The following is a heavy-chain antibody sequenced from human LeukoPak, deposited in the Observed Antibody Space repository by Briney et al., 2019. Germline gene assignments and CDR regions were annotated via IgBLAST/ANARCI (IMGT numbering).Heavy chain of an antibody. V-gene: IGHV1-69*13. CDR2: IIPIFGTA. J-gene: IGHJ4*02. CDR1: GGTFSSYA. CDR3: ARSERDTIVVVPAAMFDY. Sequence: SVKVSCKSSGGTFSSYAISWVRQAPGQGLEWMGGIIPIFGTANYAQKFQGRVTITADESTSTAYMELSSLRSEDTAAYYCARSERDTIVVVPAAMFDYWGQGTLVTVSS. D-gene: IGHD2-2*01.